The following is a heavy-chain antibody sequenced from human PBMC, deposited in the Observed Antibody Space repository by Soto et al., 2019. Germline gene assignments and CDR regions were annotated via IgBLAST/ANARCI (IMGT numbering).Heavy chain of an antibody. CDR1: GHIFSNYW. CDR2: VYPRDSDT. J-gene: IGHJ4*02. V-gene: IGHV5-51*01. CDR3: ARPPLPGYSIHFNS. D-gene: IGHD2-15*01. Sequence: LGESLKISCKGSGHIFSNYWIGWVRQMPGKGLEWMGIVYPRDSDTRYSPSFQGQVTISADRSTGTAFLQWRSLKASDTALYYCARPPLPGYSIHFNSWGQGTLVTVSS.